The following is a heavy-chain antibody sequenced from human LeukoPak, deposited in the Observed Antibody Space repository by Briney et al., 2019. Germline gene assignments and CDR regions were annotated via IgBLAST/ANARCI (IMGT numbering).Heavy chain of an antibody. V-gene: IGHV1-24*01. CDR3: ATHPVWFGELISGNSIPGSFQD. Sequence: GGSVKVSCKISGHTLTELFSHGVRQTTGKGLEWVGGCDTQEGGTIFAQNFQRRVTMTEDTPSHTPYMELRSLPSEAKAVYYCATHPVWFGELISGNSIPGSFQDWAQGPLVTVPS. CDR1: GHTLTELF. J-gene: IGHJ1*01. D-gene: IGHD3-10*01. CDR2: CDTQEGGT.